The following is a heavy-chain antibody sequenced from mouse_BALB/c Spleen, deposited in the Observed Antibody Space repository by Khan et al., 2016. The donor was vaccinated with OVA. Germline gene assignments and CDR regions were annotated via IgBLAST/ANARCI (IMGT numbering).Heavy chain of an antibody. CDR2: IIPSNDYT. D-gene: IGHD2-14*01. Sequence: VELVESGAELARPGASVKMSCKASGYTFTTYTIHWVKQRPGQGLEWIGYIIPSNDYTNYNQKFKDRATLTADKSSSTAYMQLSSLTSEDSAVYYCVREGAYYRSDGWFAYRGQGTLVTVSA. V-gene: IGHV1-4*01. CDR1: GYTFTTYT. J-gene: IGHJ3*01. CDR3: VREGAYYRSDGWFAY.